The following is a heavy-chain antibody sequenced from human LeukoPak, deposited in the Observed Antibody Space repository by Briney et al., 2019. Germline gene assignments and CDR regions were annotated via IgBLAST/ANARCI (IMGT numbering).Heavy chain of an antibody. CDR2: IYTSGST. CDR3: AGGLGYCSSTSCPRVAFDI. CDR1: GGSFSGYY. Sequence: SETLSLTCAVYGGSFSGYYWSWIRQPPGKGLEWIGRIYTSGSTNYNPSLKSRVTISVDTSKTQFSLNLSSVTAADTAVYYCAGGLGYCSSTSCPRVAFDIWGQGTMVTVSS. V-gene: IGHV4-59*10. J-gene: IGHJ3*02. D-gene: IGHD2-2*01.